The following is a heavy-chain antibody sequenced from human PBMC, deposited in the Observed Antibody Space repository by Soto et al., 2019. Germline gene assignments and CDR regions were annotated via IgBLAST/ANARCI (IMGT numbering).Heavy chain of an antibody. CDR3: TRRYSSGWYWSDP. Sequence: GGSLRLSCTASGFSFGDSAMRWFRHAPGKGLEWVGFIRSKAYSGTTEYAASVRGRFTISRDDSKSTAYLQMNSLKTEDTAVYYCTRRYSSGWYWSDPWGQGTLVTVSS. D-gene: IGHD6-19*01. CDR1: GFSFGDSA. CDR2: IRSKAYSGTT. V-gene: IGHV3-49*03. J-gene: IGHJ5*02.